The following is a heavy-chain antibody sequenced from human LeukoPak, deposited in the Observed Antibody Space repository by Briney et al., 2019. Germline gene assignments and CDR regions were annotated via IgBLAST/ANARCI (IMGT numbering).Heavy chain of an antibody. D-gene: IGHD3/OR15-3a*01. CDR1: GGSISSYY. Sequence: SETLSLTCTVSGGSISSYYWSWLRQPAGKGLEWIGRIYTSGSTNYNPSLKSRVTMSVDTSKNQFSLKLSSVTAADTAVYYCARDPGLYYYYYMDVWGKGTTVTISS. CDR3: ARDPGLYYYYYMDV. V-gene: IGHV4-4*07. J-gene: IGHJ6*03. CDR2: IYTSGST.